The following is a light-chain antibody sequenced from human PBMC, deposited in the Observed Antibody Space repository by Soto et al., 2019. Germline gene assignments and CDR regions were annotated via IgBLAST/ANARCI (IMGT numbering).Light chain of an antibody. CDR2: KAS. V-gene: IGKV1-5*03. CDR1: QSISSW. J-gene: IGKJ1*01. Sequence: DIQMTQSPSTLSASVGDRVTITCRASQSISSWLAWYQQKPGKAPKLLIYKASSLQSGVPSRFSGSGSGTEFTLTISSLQPDDFATYYCQRYNSYSWTFGQGTKVDI. CDR3: QRYNSYSWT.